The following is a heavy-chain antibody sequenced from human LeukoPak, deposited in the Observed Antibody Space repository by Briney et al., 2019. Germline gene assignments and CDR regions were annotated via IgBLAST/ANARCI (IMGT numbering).Heavy chain of an antibody. CDR3: ARDRGHYYGSGSYSQYWYFDL. D-gene: IGHD3-10*01. J-gene: IGHJ2*01. V-gene: IGHV3-7*01. Sequence: GGSLRLSCATSEFTFSNCWMSWVRQAPGKGLEWVANINLDGSEKYYVDSVKGRFTISRDNAKNSLYLQMNSLRAEDTAVYYCARDRGHYYGSGSYSQYWYFDLWGRGTLVTVFS. CDR2: INLDGSEK. CDR1: EFTFSNCW.